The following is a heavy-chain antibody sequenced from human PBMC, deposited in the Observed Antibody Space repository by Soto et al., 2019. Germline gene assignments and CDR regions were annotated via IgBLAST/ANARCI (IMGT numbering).Heavy chain of an antibody. CDR3: AKESAGMFYFDY. CDR1: GFTFSSYA. V-gene: IGHV3-23*01. CDR2: ISGSGAST. Sequence: QLLESGGGLVQPGGSLRLSCAASGFTFSSYAMSWVRQAPGKGLKWVSSISGSGASTYFADSVKGRFTISRDNSKNTLYLQMNNLRAEDTAVYYCAKESAGMFYFDYWGQGTLVPVSS. D-gene: IGHD6-13*01. J-gene: IGHJ4*02.